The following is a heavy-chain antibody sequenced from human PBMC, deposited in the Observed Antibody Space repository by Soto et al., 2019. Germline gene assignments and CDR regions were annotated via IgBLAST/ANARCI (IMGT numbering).Heavy chain of an antibody. CDR2: MNPDSANT. J-gene: IGHJ4*02. CDR1: GYTFTHYD. V-gene: IGHV1-8*01. D-gene: IGHD1-26*01. CDR3: ARAIRDQLLSDY. Sequence: QVHLVQSGAEVKQPGASVKVSCRTSGYTFTHYDISWVRQTTGQGLEWMGWMNPDSANTGYAHKFQGRVTLTRDTSISTAYMELYSLTSEDTATYSCARAIRDQLLSDYWGQGSLVIVSS.